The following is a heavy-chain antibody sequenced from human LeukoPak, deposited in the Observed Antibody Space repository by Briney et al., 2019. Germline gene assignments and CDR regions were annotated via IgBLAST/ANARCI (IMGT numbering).Heavy chain of an antibody. Sequence: SETLSLTCAVYGGSFSGYYWSWIRQPPGKGLEWIGEINHSGSTNYNPSPKSRVTISVDTSKNQFSLKLSSVAAADTAGYYCARDTATIRGGFDYWGQGTLVTVSS. CDR2: INHSGST. CDR3: ARDTATIRGGFDY. D-gene: IGHD5-12*01. CDR1: GGSFSGYY. V-gene: IGHV4-34*01. J-gene: IGHJ4*02.